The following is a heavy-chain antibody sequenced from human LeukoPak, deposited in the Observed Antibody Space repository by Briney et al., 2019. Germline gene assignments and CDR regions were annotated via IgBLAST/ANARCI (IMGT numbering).Heavy chain of an antibody. J-gene: IGHJ5*02. CDR3: ARQARENWFYP. V-gene: IGHV4-39*01. Sequence: SETLSLTCSVSGGSISSSTYYWGWIRQPPGKELEWIGSIYYSGSTDYNPSLRSRVTISVDTSKNQFSLKLSSVTATDTAVYYCARQARENWFYPWGQGTLVTVSS. CDR2: IYYSGST. CDR1: GGSISSSTYY.